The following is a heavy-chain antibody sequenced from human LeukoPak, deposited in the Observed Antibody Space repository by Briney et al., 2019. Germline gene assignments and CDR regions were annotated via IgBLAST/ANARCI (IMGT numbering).Heavy chain of an antibody. CDR3: ARHRSVIFDY. J-gene: IGHJ4*02. CDR1: GGSISSDGYY. D-gene: IGHD6-25*01. Sequence: NPSETLSLTCTVSGGSISSDGYYWSWIRQHPGKGLEWIGYIYYSGSTYYNPSLKSRVTISVDTSKNQFSLKLSSVTAADTAVYYCARHRSVIFDYWGQGTLVTVSS. CDR2: IYYSGST. V-gene: IGHV4-31*03.